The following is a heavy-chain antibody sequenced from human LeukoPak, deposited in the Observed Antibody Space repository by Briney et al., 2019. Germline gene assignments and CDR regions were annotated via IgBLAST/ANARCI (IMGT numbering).Heavy chain of an antibody. J-gene: IGHJ3*02. CDR1: GASISSYY. CDR2: IYYSGST. CDR3: ARGGSIVGTTPHDTFDI. V-gene: IGHV4-59*12. D-gene: IGHD1-26*01. Sequence: SETLSLTCTVSGASISSYYWSWIRQPPGRGLEWIGYIYYSGSTNYNPSLKSRVAISVDTSKNQVFLRLSSVTAADTAVYYCARGGSIVGTTPHDTFDIWGQGTVVTVSS.